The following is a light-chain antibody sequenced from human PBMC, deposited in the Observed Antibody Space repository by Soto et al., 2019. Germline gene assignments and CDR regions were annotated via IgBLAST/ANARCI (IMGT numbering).Light chain of an antibody. CDR3: CSYAGSYTHYV. V-gene: IGLV2-11*01. J-gene: IGLJ1*01. CDR1: SSDVGGYNY. Sequence: QSVLTQPRSVSGSPGQSVTISCTGTSSDVGGYNYVSWYQQHPGKAPKLMIYDVSKRPSGVPDRFSGSKSGNTASLTISGLQAEDEADYYCCSYAGSYTHYVFGTGTNSPS. CDR2: DVS.